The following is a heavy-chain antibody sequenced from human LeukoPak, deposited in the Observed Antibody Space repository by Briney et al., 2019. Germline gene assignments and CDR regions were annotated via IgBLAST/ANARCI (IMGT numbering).Heavy chain of an antibody. CDR1: GFPFSGYG. CDR2: ISHDGGNK. CDR3: SRDASHFFDY. J-gene: IGHJ4*02. Sequence: GGSLRLSCAASGFPFSGYGMHWVRQAPGKGLEWVAVISHDGGNKYYADSVKGRFTISRDDSKNTLYLQMNSLRAEDTAVYYCSRDASHFFDYWGQGTLVTVSS. D-gene: IGHD3-3*02. V-gene: IGHV3-30*03.